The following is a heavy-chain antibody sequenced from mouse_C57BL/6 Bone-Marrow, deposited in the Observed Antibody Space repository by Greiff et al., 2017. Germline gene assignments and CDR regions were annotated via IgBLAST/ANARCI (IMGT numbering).Heavy chain of an antibody. V-gene: IGHV5-15*01. J-gene: IGHJ1*03. D-gene: IGHD1-1*02. CDR1: GFTFSDYG. CDR2: ISNLAYSI. Sequence: EVKLVESGGGLVQPGGSLKLSCAASGFTFSDYGMAWVRQAPRKGPEWVAFISNLAYSIYYADTVTGRFTISRENAKNTLYLKMSSLRSEDTAMYYCARHRRPSSYGWYFDVWGTGTTVTVSS. CDR3: ARHRRPSSYGWYFDV.